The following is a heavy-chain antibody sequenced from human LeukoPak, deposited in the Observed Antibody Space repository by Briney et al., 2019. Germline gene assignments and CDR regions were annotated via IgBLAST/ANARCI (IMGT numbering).Heavy chain of an antibody. CDR3: ATTGYCSGSSCYGFDY. CDR1: GLSFGNAW. J-gene: IGHJ4*02. V-gene: IGHV3-15*01. CDR2: IKRKFDGGTT. Sequence: GRCPTLSRAVSGLSFGNAWTNWVRQPRRRGMEWLGPIKRKFDGGTTDYAAPVKGRFTITRDDSKNTVYLQMHSLKTEDTAVYYCATTGYCSGSSCYGFDYWGQGTQVTVSS. D-gene: IGHD2-2*03.